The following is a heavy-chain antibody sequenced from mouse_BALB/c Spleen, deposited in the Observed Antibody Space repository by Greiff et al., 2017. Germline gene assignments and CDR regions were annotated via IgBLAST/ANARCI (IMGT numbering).Heavy chain of an antibody. CDR3: AIVYGLYYYAMDY. Sequence: EVHLVESGGGLVKPGGSLKLSCAASGFTFSSYAMSWVRQTPEKRLEWVASISSGGSTYYPDSVKGRFTISRDNARNILYLQMSSLRSEDTAMYYCAIVYGLYYYAMDYWGQGTSVTVSS. CDR2: ISSGGST. J-gene: IGHJ4*01. CDR1: GFTFSSYA. V-gene: IGHV5-6-5*01. D-gene: IGHD1-1*02.